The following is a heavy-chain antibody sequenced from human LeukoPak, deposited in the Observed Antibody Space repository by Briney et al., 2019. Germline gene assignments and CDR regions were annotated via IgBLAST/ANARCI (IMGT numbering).Heavy chain of an antibody. CDR3: ARDYSSGWYGGY. CDR2: XSXDGXXK. CDR1: GFTFSSYA. V-gene: IGHV3-30*04. D-gene: IGHD6-19*01. Sequence: GGSLXLSXAASGFTFSSYAXXXXXQAPGKGXXXVAXXSXDGXXKYYADSVXGXXTXXXDXSKKPLYLQMNRLRAEDTAVYYCARDYSSGWYGGYWGQGTLVTVSS. J-gene: IGHJ4*02.